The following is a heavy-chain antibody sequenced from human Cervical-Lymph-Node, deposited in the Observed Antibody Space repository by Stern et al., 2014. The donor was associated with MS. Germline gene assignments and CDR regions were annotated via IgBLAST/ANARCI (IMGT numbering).Heavy chain of an antibody. CDR3: ARGGELLWFGEAYYFDY. Sequence: EVHLVESGGGLVKPGGSLRLSCAASGFTFSSYSMNWVRQAPGKGLEWVSSISSSSSYQYYADSVKGRFTISRDNAKNSLYLQMNSLRDEDTAVYYGARGGELLWFGEAYYFDYWGQGTLVTVSS. J-gene: IGHJ4*02. CDR1: GFTFSSYS. V-gene: IGHV3-21*01. CDR2: ISSSSSYQ. D-gene: IGHD3-10*01.